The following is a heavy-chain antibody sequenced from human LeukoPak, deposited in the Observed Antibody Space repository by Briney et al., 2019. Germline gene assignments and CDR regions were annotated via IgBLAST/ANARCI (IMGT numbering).Heavy chain of an antibody. D-gene: IGHD3-3*01. CDR1: GYTLTELS. J-gene: IGHJ6*02. V-gene: IGHV1-24*01. CDR3: AKGGVDVLRFLEWSLDV. Sequence: ASVKVSCKVSGYTLTELSMHWVRQAPGKGLEWMGGFDPEDGETIYAQKFQGRVTMTEDTSTDTAYMELSSLRSEDTAVYYCAKGGVDVLRFLEWSLDVWGQGTTVTVSS. CDR2: FDPEDGET.